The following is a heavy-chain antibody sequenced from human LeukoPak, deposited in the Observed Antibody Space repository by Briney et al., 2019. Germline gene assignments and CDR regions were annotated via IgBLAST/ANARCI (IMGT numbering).Heavy chain of an antibody. D-gene: IGHD2-15*01. Sequence: GGSLRLSCAASGFTVSNNYMNWVRQAPGKGLEWVSVIYSGGSTSYADSVKGRFTISRDNSENTLYLQMNSLRAEDTAVYYCARDLCGGGTCYNGYWGQGTLVTVSS. J-gene: IGHJ4*02. V-gene: IGHV3-53*01. CDR1: GFTVSNNY. CDR3: ARDLCGGGTCYNGY. CDR2: IYSGGST.